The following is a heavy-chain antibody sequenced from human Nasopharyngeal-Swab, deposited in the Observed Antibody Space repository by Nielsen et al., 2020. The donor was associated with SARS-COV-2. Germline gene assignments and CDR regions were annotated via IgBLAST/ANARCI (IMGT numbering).Heavy chain of an antibody. Sequence: GGSLRLSCAASGFTFSTYWMHWVRQAPGKGLVWVSRINSEGSSTTYADSVKGRFTISRDNAKNTLSLQMNSLRVEDTAVYYCARDLDCSSSDCYLDAFDIWGQGTAVTDSS. CDR3: ARDLDCSSSDCYLDAFDI. D-gene: IGHD2-2*01. CDR1: GFTFSTYW. CDR2: INSEGSST. V-gene: IGHV3-74*01. J-gene: IGHJ3*02.